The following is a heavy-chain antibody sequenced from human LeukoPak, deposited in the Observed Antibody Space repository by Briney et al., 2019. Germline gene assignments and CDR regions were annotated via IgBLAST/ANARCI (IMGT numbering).Heavy chain of an antibody. CDR3: ARDKQLHAAYYYYMDV. Sequence: GGSLRLSCAASGFTFSSYAMHWVRQAPGKGLEWVAVIWYDGSNKYYADSVKGRFTISRDNAKNSLYLQMNSLRAEDTAVYYYARDKQLHAAYYYYMDVWGKGTTVTVSS. D-gene: IGHD6-6*01. CDR2: IWYDGSNK. J-gene: IGHJ6*03. V-gene: IGHV3-33*08. CDR1: GFTFSSYA.